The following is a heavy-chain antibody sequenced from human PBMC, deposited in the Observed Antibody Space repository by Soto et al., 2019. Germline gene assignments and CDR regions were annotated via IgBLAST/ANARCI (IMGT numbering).Heavy chain of an antibody. J-gene: IGHJ3*02. V-gene: IGHV3-48*01. CDR1: GFTFSSYS. CDR3: VRDTSYAFDI. Sequence: EVQLVESGGGLVQPGGSLRLSCAASGFTFSSYSMNWVRQAPGKGLEWVPYISRLTFYADSVKGRFTISRDNAKNSLYLQMNSLRAEDTAVYYCVRDTSYAFDIWGQGTMVTVSS. CDR2: ISRLT.